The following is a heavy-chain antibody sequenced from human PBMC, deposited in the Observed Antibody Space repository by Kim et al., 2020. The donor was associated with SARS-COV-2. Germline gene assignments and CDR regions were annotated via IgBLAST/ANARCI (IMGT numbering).Heavy chain of an antibody. Sequence: GGSLRLSCTVSGFNFNSYSMNWVRQAPGKGLEWVSYISSSSSTGYYAGSVRGRFTISRDNAKNSLFLQMNSLRDDDTAVYYCARCPLSMTMVRGMITTTLFDYYTMDAWGQGTTVTVSS. CDR3: ARCPLSMTMVRGMITTTLFDYYTMDA. D-gene: IGHD3-10*01. CDR2: ISSSSSTG. CDR1: GFNFNSYS. V-gene: IGHV3-48*02. J-gene: IGHJ6*02.